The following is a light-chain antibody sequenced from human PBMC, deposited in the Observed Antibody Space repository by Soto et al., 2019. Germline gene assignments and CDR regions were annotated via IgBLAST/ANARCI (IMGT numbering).Light chain of an antibody. CDR1: RSNIGSNP. Sequence: QSVLTQPPSASGTPGQSITISCSGSRSNIGSNPVQWYLQLPGTAPKLLIYRDNERPSGVPDRFSGSKSDTSSSLAISGLQSEDESDYHCATWDDGLYGPVFGGGTKLTVL. CDR2: RDN. V-gene: IGLV1-44*01. CDR3: ATWDDGLYGPV. J-gene: IGLJ3*02.